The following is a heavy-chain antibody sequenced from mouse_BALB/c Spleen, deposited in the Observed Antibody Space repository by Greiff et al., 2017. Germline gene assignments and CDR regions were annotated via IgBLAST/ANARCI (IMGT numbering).Heavy chain of an antibody. CDR2: ISSGSSTI. V-gene: IGHV5-17*02. D-gene: IGHD2-14*01. CDR1: GFTFSSFG. Sequence: EVHLVESGGGLVQPGGSRKLSCAASGFTFSSFGMHWVRQAPEKGLEWVAYISSGSSTIYYADTVKGRFTISRDNPKNTLFLQMTSLRSEDTAMYYCARSSYYRYDDAMDDWGQGTSVTVSS. J-gene: IGHJ4*01. CDR3: ARSSYYRYDDAMDD.